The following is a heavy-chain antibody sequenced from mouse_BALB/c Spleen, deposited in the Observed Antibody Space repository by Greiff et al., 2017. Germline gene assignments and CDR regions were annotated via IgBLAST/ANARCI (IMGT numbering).Heavy chain of an antibody. CDR3: ARATGYGNYGYYAMDY. V-gene: IGHV2-9*02. D-gene: IGHD2-1*01. CDR2: IWAGGST. Sequence: LQESGPGLVAPSQSLSITCTVSGFSLTSYGVHWVRPPPGKGLEWLGVIWAGGSTNYNSALMSRLSISKDNSKSQVFLKMNSLQTDDTAMYYCARATGYGNYGYYAMDYWGQGTSVTVSS. CDR1: GFSLTSYG. J-gene: IGHJ4*01.